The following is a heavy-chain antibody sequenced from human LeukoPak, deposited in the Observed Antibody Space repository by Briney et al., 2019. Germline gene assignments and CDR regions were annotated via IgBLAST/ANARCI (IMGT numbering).Heavy chain of an antibody. CDR2: ISHIGRT. V-gene: IGHV4-59*11. J-gene: IGHJ3*02. D-gene: IGHD4-17*01. CDR3: TRDLVTVTKGFDI. CDR1: GDSFSSHY. Sequence: PSETLSLTCTVSGDSFSSHYWTWIRQSPGTGLEWIGYISHIGRTNYNPSLKSRVTISIDTSKNQFSLKLRSVTAADTAVYYCTRDLVTVTKGFDIWGQGTMVSVSS.